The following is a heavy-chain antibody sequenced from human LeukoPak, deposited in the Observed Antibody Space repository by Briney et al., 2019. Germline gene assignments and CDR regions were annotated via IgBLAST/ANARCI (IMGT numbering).Heavy chain of an antibody. J-gene: IGHJ6*04. D-gene: IGHD3-3*01. V-gene: IGHV1-2*02. CDR2: INPNSGGT. CDR3: ARDRDYDFWRGYYPPGV. CDR1: GYTFTGYY. Sequence: ASVKVSCKASGYTFTGYYMHWVRQAPGQGLEWMGWINPNSGGTNYAQKFQGRVTMTRDTSISTAYMELSRLRSDDTAVYYCARDRDYDFWRGYYPPGVWGKGTTVTVSS.